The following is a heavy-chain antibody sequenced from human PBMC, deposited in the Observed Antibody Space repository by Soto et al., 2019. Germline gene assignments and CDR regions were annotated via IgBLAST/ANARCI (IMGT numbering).Heavy chain of an antibody. CDR3: ARWAAAGTKRGAYYYYGMDV. V-gene: IGHV4-39*01. Sequence: QLQLQESGPGLVKPSETLSLTCTVSGGSISSSSYYWGWIRQPPGKGLEWIGSIYYSGSTYYNPSLKSRVTISVDTSKNQFPLKLSSVTAADTAVYYCARWAAAGTKRGAYYYYGMDVWGQGTTVTVSS. J-gene: IGHJ6*02. CDR1: GGSISSSSYY. CDR2: IYYSGST. D-gene: IGHD6-13*01.